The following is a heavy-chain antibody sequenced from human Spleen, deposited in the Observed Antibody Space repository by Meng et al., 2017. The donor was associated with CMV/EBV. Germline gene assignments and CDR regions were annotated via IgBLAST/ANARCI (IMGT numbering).Heavy chain of an antibody. D-gene: IGHD1-26*01. Sequence: GSLRLSCTVSGYSISSGYYWGWIRQPPGKGLEWIGSIYHSGSTYYNLSLKSRVTISVDTSKNQFSLKLSSVTAADTAVYYCARGRGWGGNWFDPWGQGTLVTVSS. CDR2: IYHSGST. V-gene: IGHV4-38-2*02. J-gene: IGHJ5*02. CDR1: GYSISSGYY. CDR3: ARGRGWGGNWFDP.